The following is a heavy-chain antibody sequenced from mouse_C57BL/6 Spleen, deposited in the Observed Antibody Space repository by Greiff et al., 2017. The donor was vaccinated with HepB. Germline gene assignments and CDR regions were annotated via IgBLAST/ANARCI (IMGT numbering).Heavy chain of an antibody. CDR2: ISSGSSTI. J-gene: IGHJ2*01. V-gene: IGHV5-17*01. CDR3: ARGDLLRSYFDY. CDR1: GFTFSDYG. Sequence: EVKLMESGGGLVKPGGSLKLSCAASGFTFSDYGMHWVRQAPEKGLEWVAYISSGSSTIYYADTVKGRFTISRDNAKNTLFLQMTSLRSEDTAMYYCARGDLLRSYFDYWGQGTTLTVSS. D-gene: IGHD1-1*01.